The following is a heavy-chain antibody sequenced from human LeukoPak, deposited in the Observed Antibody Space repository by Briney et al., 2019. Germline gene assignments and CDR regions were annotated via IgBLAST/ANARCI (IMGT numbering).Heavy chain of an antibody. J-gene: IGHJ5*02. D-gene: IGHD3-3*01. Sequence: PGGSLRLSCAASGFTFSSYAMSWIRQAPGKGLEWVSAISGSGGSTYYADSVEGRFTISRDNSKNTLYLQMNSLRAEDTAVYYCAKDLGAYYDFWSGYPYNWFDPWGQGTLVTVSS. V-gene: IGHV3-23*01. CDR3: AKDLGAYYDFWSGYPYNWFDP. CDR1: GFTFSSYA. CDR2: ISGSGGST.